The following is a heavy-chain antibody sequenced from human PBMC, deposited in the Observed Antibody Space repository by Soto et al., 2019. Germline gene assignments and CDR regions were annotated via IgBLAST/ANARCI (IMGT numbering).Heavy chain of an antibody. CDR2: ISGSGGST. CDR1: GFTFSSYA. D-gene: IGHD2-2*01. Sequence: GGSLRLSCAASGFTFSSYAMSWVRQAPGKGLEWVSAISGSGGSTYYADSVKGRFTISRDNSKNTLYLQMNSLRAEDTAVYYCAKCERWCGSTSCSNLNDYFDDWGQGTLVTVSS. CDR3: AKCERWCGSTSCSNLNDYFDD. J-gene: IGHJ4*02. V-gene: IGHV3-23*01.